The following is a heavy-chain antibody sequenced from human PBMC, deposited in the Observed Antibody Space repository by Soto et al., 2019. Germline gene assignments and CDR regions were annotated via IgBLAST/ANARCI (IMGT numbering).Heavy chain of an antibody. CDR1: GGSISSSSYY. V-gene: IGHV4-39*02. D-gene: IGHD1-7*01. CDR3: ARDNWNYAGGGYYYMDV. Sequence: QLQLQESGPGLVKPSETLSLTCTVSGGSISSSSYYWGWIRQPPGKGLEWIGSIYYSGSTYYNPSLKSRVTISVDTSKNQFSLKLSSVTAADTAVYYCARDNWNYAGGGYYYMDVWGKGTTVTVSS. CDR2: IYYSGST. J-gene: IGHJ6*03.